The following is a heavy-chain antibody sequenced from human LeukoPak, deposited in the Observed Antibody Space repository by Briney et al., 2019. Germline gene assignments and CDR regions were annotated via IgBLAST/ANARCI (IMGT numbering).Heavy chain of an antibody. D-gene: IGHD2-21*02. CDR3: ARKFFACVGGDCYSLFDY. J-gene: IGHJ4*02. V-gene: IGHV4-34*01. CDR2: INHSGST. Sequence: SETLSLTCAVYGGSFSGYYWSWIRQPPGKGLEWIGEINHSGSTNYNPSLKSRVTISVDTSKNQFSLKLSSVTAADTAVYYCARKFFACVGGDCYSLFDYWGQGTLVTVSS. CDR1: GGSFSGYY.